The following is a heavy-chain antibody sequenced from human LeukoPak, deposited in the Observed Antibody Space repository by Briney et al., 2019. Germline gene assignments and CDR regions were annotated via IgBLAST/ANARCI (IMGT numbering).Heavy chain of an antibody. CDR3: ARDAGYNYGPLDY. CDR2: IYYSGST. Sequence: SQTLSLTCTVSGGSISGGDYCWSWIRQHPGKGLEWIGYIYYSGSTYYNPSLKSRVTISVDTSKNQFSLKLSSMTAADTAVYYCARDAGYNYGPLDYWGQGTLVTVSS. CDR1: GGSISGGDYC. V-gene: IGHV4-31*03. J-gene: IGHJ4*02. D-gene: IGHD1-1*01.